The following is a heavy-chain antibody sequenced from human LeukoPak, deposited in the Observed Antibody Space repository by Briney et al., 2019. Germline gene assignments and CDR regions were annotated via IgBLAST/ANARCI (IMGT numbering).Heavy chain of an antibody. D-gene: IGHD5-12*01. CDR2: INWNGGNT. J-gene: IGHJ6*03. Sequence: VGSLRLSCAASGFTFDDYGMSWVRQAAGKGLEWVSGINWNGGNTGYADSVKGRFTISRDNAKNSLYLQMNSLRAEDTALYYCARAYSGYENYYYYYYMDVWGKGTTVTVSS. CDR1: GFTFDDYG. CDR3: ARAYSGYENYYYYYYMDV. V-gene: IGHV3-20*04.